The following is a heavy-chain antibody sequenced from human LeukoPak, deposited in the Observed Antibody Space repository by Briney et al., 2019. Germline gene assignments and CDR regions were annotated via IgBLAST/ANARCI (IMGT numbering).Heavy chain of an antibody. D-gene: IGHD3-10*01. Sequence: GGSLRLSCAASGFTFSNYWMHWVRQTPGEGLVCVSLIKGDGSSTTYADSVKGRFTISRDNSKNTLYLQMNSLRAEDTAVFYCARAGSLWFGESKLDYWGQGTLVTVSS. CDR3: ARAGSLWFGESKLDY. CDR2: IKGDGSST. J-gene: IGHJ4*02. V-gene: IGHV3-74*01. CDR1: GFTFSNYW.